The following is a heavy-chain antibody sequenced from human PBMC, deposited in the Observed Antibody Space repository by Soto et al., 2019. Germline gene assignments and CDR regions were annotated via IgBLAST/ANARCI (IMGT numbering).Heavy chain of an antibody. CDR2: VSDSGGGT. CDR1: GFTFSNYA. CDR3: AKAGGVRVLDAFDV. D-gene: IGHD2-8*01. J-gene: IGHJ3*01. V-gene: IGHV3-23*01. Sequence: PGGSLRLSCAASGFTFSNYAMSWVRQAPEKGLEWVAAVSDSGGGTYFADSVKGRFTISRDNSKNTLYLQMNSLRAEDTSLYYCAKAGGVRVLDAFDVWGQGTMVTVSS.